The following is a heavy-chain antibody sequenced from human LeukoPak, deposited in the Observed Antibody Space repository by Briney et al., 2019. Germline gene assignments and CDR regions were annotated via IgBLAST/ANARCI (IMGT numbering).Heavy chain of an antibody. CDR1: GFTFSSYA. J-gene: IGHJ3*02. V-gene: IGHV3-30-3*01. CDR2: ISYDGSSN. CDR3: AKFPSYDSSGHDGFDI. Sequence: PGRSLRLSCVASGFTFSSYAMHWVRQAPGKGPEWVAVISYDGSSNLYADSVKGRFTISRDNSKNTLDLQMNSLRAEDTAVYYCAKFPSYDSSGHDGFDIWGQGTRVTVS. D-gene: IGHD3-22*01.